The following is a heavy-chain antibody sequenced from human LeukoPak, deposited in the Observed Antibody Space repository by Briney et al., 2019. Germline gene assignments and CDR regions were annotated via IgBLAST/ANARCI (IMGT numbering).Heavy chain of an antibody. J-gene: IGHJ5*02. V-gene: IGHV1-2*02. CDR2: INPNSGGT. D-gene: IGHD3-16*02. CDR3: ARVWTYYDYVWGSYRWFDP. Sequence: ASVKVSCKASGYTFTGYYMHWVRQAPGQGLEWMGWINPNSGGTNYAQKFQGRVTMTRDTSISTAYMELSRLRSDDTAVYYCARVWTYYDYVWGSYRWFDPWGQGTLVTVSS. CDR1: GYTFTGYY.